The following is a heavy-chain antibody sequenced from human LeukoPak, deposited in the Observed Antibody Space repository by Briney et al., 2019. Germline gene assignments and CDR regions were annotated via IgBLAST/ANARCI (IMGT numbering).Heavy chain of an antibody. CDR1: GFTFSSYS. D-gene: IGHD4-23*01. V-gene: IGHV3-21*01. J-gene: IGHJ4*01. CDR3: ARGVRWGFFDY. CDR2: ISSSSSYI. Sequence: GGSLRLSCAASGFTFSSYSMNWVRQAPGKGLEWVSSISSSSSYIYYADSVKGRFTIPRDNAKNSLYLQMNSLRAEDTAVYYCARGVRWGFFDYWGHGTLVTVSS.